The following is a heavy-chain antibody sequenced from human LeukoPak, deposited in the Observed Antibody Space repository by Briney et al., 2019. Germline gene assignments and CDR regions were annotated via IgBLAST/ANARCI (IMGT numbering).Heavy chain of an antibody. CDR1: GGSISSGSYY. CDR3: TEGGKKQQWLPVPPYYFIY. J-gene: IGHJ4*02. V-gene: IGHV4-39*01. Sequence: PSETLSLTCTVSGGSISSGSYYWGWIRQSPGKGLEWIGSIYFSGSTYYSPSLKSRVTISVDTSKNQFSLKLNSVTAGDTAVYYCTEGGKKQQWLPVPPYYFIYWGQGTLVTVSS. CDR2: IYFSGST. D-gene: IGHD5-18*01.